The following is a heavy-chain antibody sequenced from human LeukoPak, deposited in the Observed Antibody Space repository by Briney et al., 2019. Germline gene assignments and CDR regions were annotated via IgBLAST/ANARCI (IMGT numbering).Heavy chain of an antibody. Sequence: SQTLSLTCSVSGGSVSGGSYHWTWIRQPAGKGLEWIGRIYTSGSTNYNPSLKSRVTISVDTSKNQFSLKLSSVTAADTAVYYCAEITGGYWGQGTLVTVSS. CDR1: GGSVSGGSYH. CDR3: AEITGGY. J-gene: IGHJ4*02. CDR2: IYTSGST. V-gene: IGHV4-61*02. D-gene: IGHD1-14*01.